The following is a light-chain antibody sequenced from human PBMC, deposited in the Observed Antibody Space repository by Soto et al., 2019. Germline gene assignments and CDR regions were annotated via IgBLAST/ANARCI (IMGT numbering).Light chain of an antibody. CDR2: EVS. Sequence: QSALTQPASVSGSPGQSITISCSGTSSDVGRYNYVSWYQQHPGTAPKLMIYEVSNRPSGVSNRFSGSKSGDTASLTISGLQAEDEADYYCSSYTSTFTYVFXAGTKVTVL. CDR1: SSDVGRYNY. CDR3: SSYTSTFTYV. V-gene: IGLV2-14*01. J-gene: IGLJ1*01.